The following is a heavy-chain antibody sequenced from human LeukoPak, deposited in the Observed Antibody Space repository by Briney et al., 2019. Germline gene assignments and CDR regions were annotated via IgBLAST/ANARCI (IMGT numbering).Heavy chain of an antibody. CDR3: AREGYCSGGSCYPVGFDI. V-gene: IGHV1-18*01. D-gene: IGHD2-15*01. Sequence: ASVKVSCKASGGTFSSYAINWVRQAPGQGLEWMGWISAYNGNTNYAQKLQGRVTMTTDTSTSTAYMELSSLRSEDTAVYYCAREGYCSGGSCYPVGFDIWGQGTMVTVSS. CDR1: GGTFSSYA. J-gene: IGHJ3*02. CDR2: ISAYNGNT.